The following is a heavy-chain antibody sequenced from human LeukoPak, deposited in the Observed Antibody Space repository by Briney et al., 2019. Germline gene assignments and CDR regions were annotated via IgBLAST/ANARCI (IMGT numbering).Heavy chain of an antibody. CDR3: ARELGYYDSPDY. V-gene: IGHV3-7*01. D-gene: IGHD3-9*01. Sequence: PGGSPRLSCAASGFTFSSYWMSWVRQAPGKGLEWVANIKQDGSEKYYVDSVKGRFTISRDNAKNSLYLQMNSRRAEDTAVYYCARELGYYDSPDYWGQGTLVTVSS. J-gene: IGHJ4*02. CDR2: IKQDGSEK. CDR1: GFTFSSYW.